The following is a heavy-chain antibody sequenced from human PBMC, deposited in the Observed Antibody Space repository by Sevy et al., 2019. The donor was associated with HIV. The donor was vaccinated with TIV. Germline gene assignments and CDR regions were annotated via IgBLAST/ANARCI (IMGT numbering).Heavy chain of an antibody. CDR2: ISAYNGNT. Sequence: ASVKVSCKASGYTFTSYGISWVRQAPGQGLEWMGWISAYNGNTNYAQKLQGRVTMTTDTSTSTAYMELRSLRSDDTAVYYCARFYSSGWYELTDGYYYGMDVWGQGTMVTVSS. D-gene: IGHD6-19*01. J-gene: IGHJ6*02. CDR3: ARFYSSGWYELTDGYYYGMDV. CDR1: GYTFTSYG. V-gene: IGHV1-18*01.